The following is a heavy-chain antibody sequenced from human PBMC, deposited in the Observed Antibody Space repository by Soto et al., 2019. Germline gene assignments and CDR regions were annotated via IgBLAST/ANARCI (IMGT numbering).Heavy chain of an antibody. CDR1: GFSLSSTRMA. Sequence: QITLKESGPTLVKPTQTLTLTCTFSGFSLSSTRMAVGWIRQPPGKALEWLALIYWDDDKRYSPFLKSRLTITKNTSKTTVVLTMANLDPVDTARYYCAHIVMAGLGYYFDYWGKGTLVTVSS. CDR3: AHIVMAGLGYYFDY. D-gene: IGHD6-19*01. V-gene: IGHV2-5*02. J-gene: IGHJ4*02. CDR2: IYWDDDK.